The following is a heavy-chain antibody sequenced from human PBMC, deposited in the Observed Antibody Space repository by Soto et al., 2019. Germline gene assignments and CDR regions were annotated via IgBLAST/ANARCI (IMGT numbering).Heavy chain of an antibody. D-gene: IGHD3-3*01. CDR3: ARHQAFYDFWSGYFRN. V-gene: IGHV4-4*02. Sequence: SETLSPTCAVSSGSISSSNWWSWVRQPPGKGLEWIGEIYHSGSTNYNPSLKSRVTISVDKSKNQFSLKLSSVTAADTAVYYCARHQAFYDFWSGYFRNWGQGTLVTVSS. CDR1: SGSISSSNW. CDR2: IYHSGST. J-gene: IGHJ4*02.